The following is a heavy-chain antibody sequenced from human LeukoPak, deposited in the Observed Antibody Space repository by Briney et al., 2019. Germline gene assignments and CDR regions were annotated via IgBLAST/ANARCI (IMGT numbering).Heavy chain of an antibody. CDR1: GYTFTNYD. J-gene: IGHJ5*02. Sequence: GASVTVSCKASGYTFTNYDIHWVRQAPGHGLEWMGWMNPNRGNTGYAQKSQGRVTMTRNTSISTAYMELSSLRSEDTAVYYCARPKTGITIFGVVIGSPWFDPWGQGTLVTVSS. D-gene: IGHD3-3*01. CDR2: MNPNRGNT. CDR3: ARPKTGITIFGVVIGSPWFDP. V-gene: IGHV1-8*01.